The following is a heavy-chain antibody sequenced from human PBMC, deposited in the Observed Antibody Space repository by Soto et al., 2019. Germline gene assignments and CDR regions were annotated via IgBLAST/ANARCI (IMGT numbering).Heavy chain of an antibody. CDR1: GFTFSSYW. Sequence: GGSLRLSCAASGFTFSSYWMSWVRQAPGKGLEWVANIKQDGSEKYYVDSVKGRFTISRDNAKNSLYLQMNSLRAEDTAVYYCAREDVRQQLVLDYWGQGTLVTVSS. CDR2: IKQDGSEK. J-gene: IGHJ4*02. D-gene: IGHD6-13*01. CDR3: AREDVRQQLVLDY. V-gene: IGHV3-7*05.